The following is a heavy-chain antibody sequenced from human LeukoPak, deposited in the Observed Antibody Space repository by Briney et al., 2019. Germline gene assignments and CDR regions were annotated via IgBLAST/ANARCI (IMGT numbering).Heavy chain of an antibody. V-gene: IGHV4-4*07. CDR3: VRDVDTFFDY. CDR1: GGSMSSYC. CDR2: IYSSGRT. Sequence: SETLSLTCTVSGGSMSSYCWSWIRQPAGKGLEWIGRIYSSGRTNYNPSLKSQVTMSLDTSKNQFSLKLSSVTAADTAVYYCVRDVDTFFDYWGQGTLVTVSS. D-gene: IGHD5-18*01. J-gene: IGHJ4*02.